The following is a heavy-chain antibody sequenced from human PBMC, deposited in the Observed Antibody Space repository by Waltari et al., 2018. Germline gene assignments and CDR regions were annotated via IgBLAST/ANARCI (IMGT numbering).Heavy chain of an antibody. D-gene: IGHD4-4*01. CDR1: GYSFTTHW. V-gene: IGHV5-51*01. J-gene: IGHJ6*02. Sequence: EVQLVQSGAEVKKPGESLNISCKDSGYSFTTHWIGWVRQMPGKGLEWMGILCPGDSDTRYSPSFQGQVTISADRSISTAHLQWSSLKASDTAIYYCARRRNYPGAAMDVWGQGTTVTVSS. CDR3: ARRRNYPGAAMDV. CDR2: LCPGDSDT.